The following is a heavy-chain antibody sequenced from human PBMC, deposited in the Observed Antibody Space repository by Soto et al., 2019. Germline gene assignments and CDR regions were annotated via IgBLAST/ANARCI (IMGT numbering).Heavy chain of an antibody. CDR1: GFIFSSYA. CDR2: IIGSGGDT. J-gene: IGHJ6*03. V-gene: IGHV3-23*01. Sequence: GGSLRLSCAASGFIFSSYAMGWVRQTPGKGLEWVSAIIGSGGDTYYVDSVKGRFTVSRDNARNSLYLQMNSLRAEDTAVYYCARDLSWGSNWYYYMDVWGKGTTVTVSS. CDR3: ARDLSWGSNWYYYMDV. D-gene: IGHD7-27*01.